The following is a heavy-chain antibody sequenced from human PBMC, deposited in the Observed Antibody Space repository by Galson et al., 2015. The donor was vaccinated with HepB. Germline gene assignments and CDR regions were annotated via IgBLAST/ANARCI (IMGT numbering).Heavy chain of an antibody. CDR2: IKQDGSEK. J-gene: IGHJ3*02. CDR1: GFTFSSYW. Sequence: SLRLSCAASGFTFSSYWMSWVRQAPGKGLEWVANIKQDGSEKYYVDSVKGRFTISRDNAKNSLYLQMNSLRSEDTAVYYCARGYYDYIWGSYRLIAFDIWGQGTMVTVSS. V-gene: IGHV3-7*04. D-gene: IGHD3-16*02. CDR3: ARGYYDYIWGSYRLIAFDI.